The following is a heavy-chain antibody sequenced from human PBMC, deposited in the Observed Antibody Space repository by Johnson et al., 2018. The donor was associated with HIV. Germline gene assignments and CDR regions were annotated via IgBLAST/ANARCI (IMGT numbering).Heavy chain of an antibody. J-gene: IGHJ3*02. CDR3: AKDVNSLVWAFDI. CDR2: IYSGGRT. V-gene: IGHV3-66*03. CDR1: GFTVSDNY. D-gene: IGHD2/OR15-2a*01. Sequence: VQLVESGGGLIQPGGSLRLSCAASGFTVSDNYMTWVRQAPGKGLEWVSVIYSGGRTYYADSVKGRFTISRDNSKHTLHVQMNSLRPEDTAVYYCAKDVNSLVWAFDIWGQGTMVTVSP.